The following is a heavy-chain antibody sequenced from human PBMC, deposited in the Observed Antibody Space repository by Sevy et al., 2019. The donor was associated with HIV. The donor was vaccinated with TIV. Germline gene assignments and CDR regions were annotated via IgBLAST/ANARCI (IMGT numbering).Heavy chain of an antibody. CDR3: ARTPGGYSISCYDLANKVFDY. J-gene: IGHJ4*02. CDR1: GFTFSSYS. V-gene: IGHV3-48*02. Sequence: GGSLRLSCAASGFTFSSYSMNWVRQAPGKGLEWDSYISSSSSTIYYTDSVKGRFTISRDNAKNSLYLQMNSLRDEDTAVYYCARTPGGYSISCYDLANKVFDYWGQGTLVTVSS. D-gene: IGHD6-13*01. CDR2: ISSSSSTI.